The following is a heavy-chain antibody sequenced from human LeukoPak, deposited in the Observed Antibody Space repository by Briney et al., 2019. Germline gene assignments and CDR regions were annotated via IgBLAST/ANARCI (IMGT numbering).Heavy chain of an antibody. V-gene: IGHV3-48*03. CDR2: ISSSGSSV. D-gene: IGHD3-10*01. CDR3: ASQWFGDFYFDY. J-gene: IGHJ4*02. CDR1: RFTFTNYE. Sequence: GSLRLSCAASRFTFTNYEMNWVRQSPGEGLEGVSYISSSGSSVYYADSVKGRFTISRDNAKNSVYLQMNSLRAEDTAVYYCASQWFGDFYFDYWGQGTLVTVSS.